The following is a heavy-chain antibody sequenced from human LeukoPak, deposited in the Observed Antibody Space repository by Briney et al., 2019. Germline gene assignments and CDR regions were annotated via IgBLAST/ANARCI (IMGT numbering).Heavy chain of an antibody. Sequence: PWGSLTLSCAASGFTFSSYSMHWVRQAPGKGLEWVSSISSSSSYIYYADSEKRRFTISRDNAKNSLYLQMNSLRAEDTAVYYCARDVLPRRYSSGWADYGGQGTLVTVSS. CDR1: GFTFSSYS. CDR3: ARDVLPRRYSSGWADY. V-gene: IGHV3-21*06. D-gene: IGHD6-19*01. J-gene: IGHJ4*02. CDR2: ISSSSSYI.